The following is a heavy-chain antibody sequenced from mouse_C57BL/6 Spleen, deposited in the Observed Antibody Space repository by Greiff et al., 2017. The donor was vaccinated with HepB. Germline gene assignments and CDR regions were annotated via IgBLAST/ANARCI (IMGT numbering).Heavy chain of an antibody. V-gene: IGHV1-82*01. CDR1: GYAFSSSW. CDR2: IYSGDGDT. CDR3: AREDYYGSSFYFDY. J-gene: IGHJ2*01. D-gene: IGHD1-1*01. Sequence: QVQLQQSGPELVKPGASVKISCKASGYAFSSSWMNWVKQRPGKGLEWIGRIYSGDGDTNYNGKFKGKATLTADKSSSTAYMQLSSLTSEDSAVYFCAREDYYGSSFYFDYWGQGTTLTVSS.